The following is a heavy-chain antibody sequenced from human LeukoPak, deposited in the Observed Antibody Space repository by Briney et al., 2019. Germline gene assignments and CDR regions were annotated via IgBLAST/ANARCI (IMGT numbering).Heavy chain of an antibody. Sequence: PGGSLRLSCAASGFTFSSYEMNWVRQAPGKGLEWVSYISSSGSTIYYANSVKGRFTISSDNAKNSLYLQMNSLRAEDTAVYYCARDGAEYYYYMDVWGKGTTVTVSS. CDR3: ARDGAEYYYYMDV. CDR1: GFTFSSYE. J-gene: IGHJ6*03. CDR2: ISSSGSTI. V-gene: IGHV3-48*03.